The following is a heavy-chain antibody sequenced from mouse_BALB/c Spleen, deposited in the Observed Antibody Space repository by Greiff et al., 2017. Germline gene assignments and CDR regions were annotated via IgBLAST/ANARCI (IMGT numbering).Heavy chain of an antibody. J-gene: IGHJ4*01. CDR3: ARVTYYRYDYAMDY. D-gene: IGHD2-14*01. CDR2: ISYDGSN. V-gene: IGHV3-6*02. Sequence: EVQLQESGPGLVKPSQSLSLTCSVTGYSITSGYYWNWIRQSPGNQLEWMGFISYDGSNNYNPSLKNRISITRDTSKNQFFLKLNSVTTEDTATYYCARVTYYRYDYAMDYWGQGTSVTVSS. CDR1: GYSITSGYY.